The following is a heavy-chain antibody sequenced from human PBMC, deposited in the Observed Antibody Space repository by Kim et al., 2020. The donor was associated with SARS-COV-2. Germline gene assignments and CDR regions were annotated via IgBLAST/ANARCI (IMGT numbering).Heavy chain of an antibody. CDR3: ARVTTGTFDY. Sequence: NSAAVKGRFTISRDNSKNTLFLEISSLSSADSALYYCARVTTGTFDYWGQGTLVTVSS. D-gene: IGHD2-21*02. J-gene: IGHJ4*02. V-gene: IGHV3-30*03.